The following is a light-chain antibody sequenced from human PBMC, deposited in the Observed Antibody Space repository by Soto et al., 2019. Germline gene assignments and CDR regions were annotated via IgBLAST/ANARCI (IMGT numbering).Light chain of an antibody. CDR3: CPYAGSYTLRV. J-gene: IGLJ2*01. CDR2: DVS. Sequence: QSALTQPRSVSGSPGQTVTISCTGTSSDVGANNDVAWYQQHPGKVPKLMIYDVSKRPSGVPDRFSGSKSGTTSALTISGVQAEDEEAYYCCPYAGSYTLRVFGGGTKVTVL. CDR1: SSDVGANND. V-gene: IGLV2-11*01.